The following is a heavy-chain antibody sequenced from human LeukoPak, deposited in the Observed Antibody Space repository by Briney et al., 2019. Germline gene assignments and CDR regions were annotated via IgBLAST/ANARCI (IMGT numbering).Heavy chain of an antibody. J-gene: IGHJ4*02. D-gene: IGHD2-2*01. CDR2: ISSSGSTI. Sequence: GGSLRLSRAASGFTFSDYYMSWIRQAPGKGLEWVSYISSSGSTIYYADSVKGRFTISRDNAKNSLYLQMNSLRAEDTAVYYCARDLVVVPAAIDYWGQGTLVTVSS. V-gene: IGHV3-11*01. CDR3: ARDLVVVPAAIDY. CDR1: GFTFSDYY.